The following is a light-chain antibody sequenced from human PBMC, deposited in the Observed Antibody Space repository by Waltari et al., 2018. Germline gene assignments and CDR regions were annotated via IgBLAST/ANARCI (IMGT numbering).Light chain of an antibody. CDR1: SGHSSYA. J-gene: IGLJ3*02. V-gene: IGLV4-69*01. CDR3: QTWGTGFWV. Sequence: QLVLTQSPSASASLGASVQLTCTLSSGHSSYAIAWHQQQPEKGPRYLMKLNSDGSHSKGDGIPSRFSGSSSGAERYLTISSLQSEDEADYYCQTWGTGFWVFGGGTKLTVL. CDR2: LNSDGSH.